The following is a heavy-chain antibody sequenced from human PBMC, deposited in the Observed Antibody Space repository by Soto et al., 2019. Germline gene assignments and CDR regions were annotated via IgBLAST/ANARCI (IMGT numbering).Heavy chain of an antibody. D-gene: IGHD4-17*01. CDR2: IYYSGST. V-gene: IGHV4-30-4*01. J-gene: IGHJ3*02. CDR3: ARDFKGDYGVDDAFDS. Sequence: PSETLSLTCTVSGGSISSGDYYWSWIRQPPGKGLEWIGYIYYSGSTYYNPSLKSRVTISVDTSKNQFSLKLSSVTAADTAVYYCARDFKGDYGVDDAFDSRGQRTMDTVSS. CDR1: GGSISSGDYY.